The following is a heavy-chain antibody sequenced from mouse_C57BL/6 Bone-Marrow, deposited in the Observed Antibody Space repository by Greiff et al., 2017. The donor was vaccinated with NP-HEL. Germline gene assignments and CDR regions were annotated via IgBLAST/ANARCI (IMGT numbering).Heavy chain of an antibody. D-gene: IGHD1-1*01. Sequence: VMLVESGAELARPGASVKLSCKASGYTFTSYGISWVKQRTGQGLEWIGEIYPRSGNTYYNEKFKGKATLTADKSSSTAYMELRSLTSEDSAVYFCARDYYGSSYWFAYWGQGTLVTVSA. CDR2: IYPRSGNT. CDR3: ARDYYGSSYWFAY. CDR1: GYTFTSYG. V-gene: IGHV1-81*01. J-gene: IGHJ3*01.